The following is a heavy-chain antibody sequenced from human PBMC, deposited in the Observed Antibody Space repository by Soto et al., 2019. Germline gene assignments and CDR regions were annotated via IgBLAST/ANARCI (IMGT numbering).Heavy chain of an antibody. CDR3: ARDRPHASLDP. Sequence: QVQLVQSGADVKEPGASVKVSCKASGYTFSDHYVQWVRQAPGQGLEWVAMINPADGTTRYAQMFQGXXTXTXAAPTNTVCREMSSLRSEDTAFYYCARDRPHASLDPWGQGTLVTGS. CDR2: INPADGTT. CDR1: GYTFSDHY. J-gene: IGHJ5*02. V-gene: IGHV1-46*01.